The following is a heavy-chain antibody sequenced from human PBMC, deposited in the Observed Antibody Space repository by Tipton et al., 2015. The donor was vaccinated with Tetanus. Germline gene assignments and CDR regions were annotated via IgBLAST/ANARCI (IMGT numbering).Heavy chain of an antibody. Sequence: QSGPEVKKPGSSVKVSCKASGGTFSTYGISWVRQAPGQGLEWMGGIIPIYDTTNYAQMFQGRVTITADKSTGTAYMELSSLTSEDTAVYYCTSPARYCTGGSCYLALDYWGQGKQVTVSS. V-gene: IGHV1-69*06. CDR3: TSPARYCTGGSCYLALDY. J-gene: IGHJ4*02. D-gene: IGHD2-15*01. CDR2: IIPIYDTT. CDR1: GGTFSTYG.